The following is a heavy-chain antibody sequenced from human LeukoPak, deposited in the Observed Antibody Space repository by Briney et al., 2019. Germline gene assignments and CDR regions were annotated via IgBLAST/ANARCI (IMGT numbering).Heavy chain of an antibody. V-gene: IGHV3-21*01. CDR2: ISSSSSYI. CDR1: GFTFSSYS. CDR3: ATAHYGSGSYSPDAFDI. Sequence: GGSLRLSCAASGFTFSSYSMNWVRQAPGKGLEWVSSISSSSSYIYYADSVRGRFTISRDNAKNSLYLQMNSLRAEDTAVYYCATAHYGSGSYSPDAFDIWGQGTMVTVSS. J-gene: IGHJ3*02. D-gene: IGHD3-10*01.